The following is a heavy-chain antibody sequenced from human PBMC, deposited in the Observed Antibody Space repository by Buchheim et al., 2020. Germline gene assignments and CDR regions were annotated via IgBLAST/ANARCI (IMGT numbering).Heavy chain of an antibody. D-gene: IGHD1-7*01. V-gene: IGHV3-23*01. CDR2: VSGSGGST. CDR1: GFTFSSNA. Sequence: EVQVLESGGGLVQPGGSLRLSCAASGFTFSSNAMSWVRQAPGKGLEWVSGVSGSGGSTYYADSVKGRFTISRDNSKNTLYRKMDSLRAEDTVVYYCAKFLTGTTSHFDYWGQGTL. J-gene: IGHJ4*02. CDR3: AKFLTGTTSHFDY.